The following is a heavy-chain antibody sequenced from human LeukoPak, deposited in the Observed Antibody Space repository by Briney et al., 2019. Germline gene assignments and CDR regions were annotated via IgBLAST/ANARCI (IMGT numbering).Heavy chain of an antibody. CDR2: ISTSGNT. D-gene: IGHD3-9*01. CDR3: ASAAFLTGYYLAN. CDR1: GGSISRYY. V-gene: IGHV4-4*07. J-gene: IGHJ4*02. Sequence: SETLSLTCTVSGGSISRYYWSWIRQPAGKGLEWIGRISTSGNTHYNPSLQSRVTMSVETSKNQFSLKLSSVTAADTAVYYCASAAFLTGYYLANWGQGTLVTVSS.